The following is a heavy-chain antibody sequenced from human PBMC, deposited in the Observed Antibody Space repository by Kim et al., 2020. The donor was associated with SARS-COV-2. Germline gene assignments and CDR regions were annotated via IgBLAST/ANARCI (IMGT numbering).Heavy chain of an antibody. J-gene: IGHJ5*02. CDR2: IIPIFGTA. V-gene: IGHV1-69*13. CDR3: ARALLTMVRGVIGLGGWFDP. D-gene: IGHD3-10*01. CDR1: GGTFSSYA. Sequence: SVKVSCKASGGTFSSYAISWVRQAPGQGLEWMGGIIPIFGTANYAQKFQGRVTITADESTSTAYMELSSLRSEDTAVYYCARALLTMVRGVIGLGGWFDPWGQGTLVTVSS.